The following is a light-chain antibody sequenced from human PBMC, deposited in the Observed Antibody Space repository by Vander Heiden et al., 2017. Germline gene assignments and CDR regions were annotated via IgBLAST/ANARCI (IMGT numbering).Light chain of an antibody. CDR1: QSISSY. J-gene: IGKJ4*01. V-gene: IGKV1-39*01. CDR3: QQRDCNPLLT. Sequence: GDRVTITCRASQSISSYLNWYQQKPGKAPKLLIYAASSLQSGDPSRFSGSGYATEFTLTISSRQPEDFATYYCQQRDCNPLLTFGAGTKVEIK. CDR2: AAS.